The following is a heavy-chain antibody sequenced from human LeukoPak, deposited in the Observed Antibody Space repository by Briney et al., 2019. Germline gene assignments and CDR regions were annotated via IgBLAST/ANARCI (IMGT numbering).Heavy chain of an antibody. CDR3: ARDKPYYYGSGSYPPDY. D-gene: IGHD3-10*01. Sequence: ASVKVSCKASGYTFTSYGISWVRQAPGQGLEWMGWISAYNGNTNYAQKPQGRVTMTTDTSTSTAYMELRSLRSDDTAVYYCARDKPYYYGSGSYPPDYWGQGTLVTVSS. CDR1: GYTFTSYG. J-gene: IGHJ4*02. V-gene: IGHV1-18*01. CDR2: ISAYNGNT.